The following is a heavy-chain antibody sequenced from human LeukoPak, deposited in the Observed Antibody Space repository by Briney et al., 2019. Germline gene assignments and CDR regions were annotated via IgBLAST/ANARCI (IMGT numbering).Heavy chain of an antibody. CDR1: GFSFTNYW. J-gene: IGHJ4*02. CDR2: IKQDASDK. V-gene: IGHV3-7*01. Sequence: GGSLRLSCAASGFSFTNYWMSWVRQAPGKGLEWVASIKQDASDKYYVDSVKGRFTISRDNAKNSLFLQMISLRAEDTALYYCVRDPVDYWGQGILVTVSS. CDR3: VRDPVDY.